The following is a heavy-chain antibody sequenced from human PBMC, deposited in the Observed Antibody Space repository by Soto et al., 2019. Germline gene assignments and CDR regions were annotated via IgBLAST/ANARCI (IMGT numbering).Heavy chain of an antibody. CDR2: ITAGGFNT. J-gene: IGHJ4*02. D-gene: IGHD5-12*01. V-gene: IGHV3-23*01. Sequence: EVQLLESGGDLVQPGGSLRLSCVASGFTFSNDDLSWVRQASGKGLELVSAITAGGFNTYYADSVKGRFTISRDNSKNQAEPAMNNPRAQGKGLYLCAEKFGGFSGYANFDYWGQGTLVTVSS. CDR3: AEKFGGFSGYANFDY. CDR1: GFTFSNDD.